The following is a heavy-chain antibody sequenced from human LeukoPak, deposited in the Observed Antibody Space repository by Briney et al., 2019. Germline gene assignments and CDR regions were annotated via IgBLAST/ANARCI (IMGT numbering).Heavy chain of an antibody. Sequence: ASVKVSCKASGYTFTGYYMHWVRQAPGEGVEWMGWTNPNSGGTNYAQKFQGRVTMTRDTSISTAYMELSRLRSDDTAVYYCARDLRRITMVRGVIAMDVWGQGTTVTVSS. CDR2: TNPNSGGT. CDR3: ARDLRRITMVRGVIAMDV. CDR1: GYTFTGYY. V-gene: IGHV1-2*02. D-gene: IGHD3-10*01. J-gene: IGHJ6*02.